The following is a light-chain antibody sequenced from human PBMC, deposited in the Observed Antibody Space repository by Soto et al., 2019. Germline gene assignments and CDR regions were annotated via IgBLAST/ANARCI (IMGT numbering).Light chain of an antibody. CDR2: AAS. V-gene: IGKV1-39*01. J-gene: IGKJ4*01. CDR1: QSITKD. Sequence: DIQMTQSPSSLSASVGDRVTITCRASQSITKDLNWYQQKPGKAPKLLISAASSLQSGVPSRFSGSGSGTDFTLSISSLQPDDFATYYCQQNYSTPLSFGGGTKVEVK. CDR3: QQNYSTPLS.